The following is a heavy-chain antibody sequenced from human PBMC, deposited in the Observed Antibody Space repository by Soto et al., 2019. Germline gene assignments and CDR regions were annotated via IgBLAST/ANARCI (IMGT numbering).Heavy chain of an antibody. CDR1: GFTFSSYS. J-gene: IGHJ4*02. V-gene: IGHV3-21*01. CDR2: VSGSGNYT. Sequence: GGSLRLSCAASGFTFSSYSMNWVRQAPGKGLEWVSSVSGSGNYTHYADFLRGRFTISRDNAKTSLYLQMNSLRAEDTAVYYCAREGINNYNEYYFDSWGQGTVVTVSS. CDR3: AREGINNYNEYYFDS. D-gene: IGHD4-4*01.